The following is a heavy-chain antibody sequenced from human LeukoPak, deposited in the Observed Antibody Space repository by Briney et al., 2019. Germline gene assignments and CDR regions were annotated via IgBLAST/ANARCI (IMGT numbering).Heavy chain of an antibody. CDR1: GFTFSSYE. Sequence: GGSLRLSCAASGFTFSSYEMNWVRQAPGKGLEWVSYISSSGSTIYCADSVKGRFTISRDNAKNSLYLQMNSLRAEDTAVYYCARVGRGTRYGMDVWGQGTTVTVSS. D-gene: IGHD1-14*01. CDR2: ISSSGSTI. V-gene: IGHV3-48*03. J-gene: IGHJ6*02. CDR3: ARVGRGTRYGMDV.